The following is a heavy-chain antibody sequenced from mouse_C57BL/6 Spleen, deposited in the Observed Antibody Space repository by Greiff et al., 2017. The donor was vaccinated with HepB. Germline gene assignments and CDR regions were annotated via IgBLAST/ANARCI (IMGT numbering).Heavy chain of an antibody. CDR1: GYTFTDYE. CDR2: IDPETGGT. D-gene: IGHD1-1*01. J-gene: IGHJ4*01. CDR3: TRGTTVGYAMDY. Sequence: VQLQQSGAELVRPGASVTLSCKASGYTFTDYEMHWVKQTPVHGLEWIGAIDPETGGTAYNQKFKGKAILTADKSSSTAYMELRSLTSEDSAVYYCTRGTTVGYAMDYWGQGTSVTVSS. V-gene: IGHV1-15*01.